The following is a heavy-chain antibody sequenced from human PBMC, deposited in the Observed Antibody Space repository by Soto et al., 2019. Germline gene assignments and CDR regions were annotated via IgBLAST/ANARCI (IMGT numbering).Heavy chain of an antibody. CDR3: ARDPRVMWIQLWDDAFDL. D-gene: IGHD5-18*01. J-gene: IGHJ3*01. V-gene: IGHV1-18*01. CDR2: ISAYNGNT. Sequence: QVQLVQSGAEVKKPGASVKVSCKASGYTFTSYGISWVRQAPGQGLEWMGWISAYNGNTNYAQKLQGRVTMTTDTSTSTAYMELRSLRSDDTAVYYCARDPRVMWIQLWDDAFDLWGQGTMVTVSS. CDR1: GYTFTSYG.